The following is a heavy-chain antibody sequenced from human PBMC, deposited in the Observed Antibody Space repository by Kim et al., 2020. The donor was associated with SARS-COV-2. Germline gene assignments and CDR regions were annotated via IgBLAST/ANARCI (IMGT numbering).Heavy chain of an antibody. D-gene: IGHD1-1*01. CDR3: ARDGQEIYKYWFDS. CDR2: VGGGGGI. Sequence: GGSLRLSCAGSGFMFPFSTYSMNWVRQAPGKGPEWIAHVGGGGGIEYADSVKGRFTISRDNAKNSVFLQMNSLKVDDTAVYYCARDGQEIYKYWFDSWGQGALVTVAS. CDR1: GFMFPFSTYS. V-gene: IGHV3-48*04. J-gene: IGHJ5*01.